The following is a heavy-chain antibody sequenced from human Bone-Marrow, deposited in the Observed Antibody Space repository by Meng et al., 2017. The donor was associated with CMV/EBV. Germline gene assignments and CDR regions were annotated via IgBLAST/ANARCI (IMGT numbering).Heavy chain of an antibody. CDR2: ISSSSSTI. CDR1: GFTFSSYS. J-gene: IGHJ3*02. Sequence: GESLKISCAASGFTFSSYSMNWVRQAPGKGLEWVSYISSSSSTIYYADSVKGRFTIYRENAKNSLYLQMNSLRDGDTAVYYCARVTARDAFDIWGQGTMVTVSS. D-gene: IGHD5-18*01. V-gene: IGHV3-48*02. CDR3: ARVTARDAFDI.